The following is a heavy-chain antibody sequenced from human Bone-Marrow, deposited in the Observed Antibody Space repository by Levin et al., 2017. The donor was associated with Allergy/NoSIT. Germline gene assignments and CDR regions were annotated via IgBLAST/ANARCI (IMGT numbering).Heavy chain of an antibody. Sequence: GGSLRLSCAASGFTFSSYSMNWVRQAPGKGLEWVSSISSSSSYIYYADSVKGRFTISRDNAKNSLYLQMNSLRAEDTAVYYCARDPGGHYYDSSGYIFDYWGQGTLVTVSS. CDR3: ARDPGGHYYDSSGYIFDY. D-gene: IGHD3-22*01. J-gene: IGHJ4*02. CDR1: GFTFSSYS. CDR2: ISSSSSYI. V-gene: IGHV3-21*01.